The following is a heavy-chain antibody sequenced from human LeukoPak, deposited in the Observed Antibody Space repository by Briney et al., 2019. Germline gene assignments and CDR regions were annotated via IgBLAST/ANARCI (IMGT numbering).Heavy chain of an antibody. V-gene: IGHV3-21*01. J-gene: IGHJ4*02. CDR3: ARVRESGYYANFDY. Sequence: PGGSLRLSCAASGFTFSSYSMNWVRQAPGKGLEWVSSISSSSSYIYYADSVKGRFTISRDNAKNSLYLQMNSLRAEDTAVYYCARVRESGYYANFDYWGQGTLVTVSS. CDR1: GFTFSSYS. D-gene: IGHD3-22*01. CDR2: ISSSSSYI.